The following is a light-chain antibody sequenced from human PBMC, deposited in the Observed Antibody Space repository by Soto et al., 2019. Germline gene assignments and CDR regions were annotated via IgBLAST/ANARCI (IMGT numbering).Light chain of an antibody. CDR1: SSDVGGYNY. J-gene: IGLJ2*01. CDR3: ISYTSRRILV. Sequence: QSALTQPASVSESPGQSITISCTGTSSDVGGYNYVSWYQHHPGKAPKLMIYDVTNRPSGVSNRFSGSKSGNTASLTISGLQAGDEADYYCISYTSRRILVFGGGTKLTVL. CDR2: DVT. V-gene: IGLV2-14*03.